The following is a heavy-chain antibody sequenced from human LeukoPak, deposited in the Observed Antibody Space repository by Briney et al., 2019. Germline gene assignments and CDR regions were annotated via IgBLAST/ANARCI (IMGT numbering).Heavy chain of an antibody. D-gene: IGHD1-26*01. CDR2: ISGSGGST. CDR3: AKGLYSGSQPDAFDI. CDR1: GFTVSSNY. V-gene: IGHV3-23*01. J-gene: IGHJ3*02. Sequence: GGSLRLSCAAPGFTVSSNYMSWVRQAPGKGLEWVSGISGSGGSTYYADSVKGRFTISRDNSKNTLYLQMNSLRAEDTAVYYCAKGLYSGSQPDAFDIWGQGTMVTVSS.